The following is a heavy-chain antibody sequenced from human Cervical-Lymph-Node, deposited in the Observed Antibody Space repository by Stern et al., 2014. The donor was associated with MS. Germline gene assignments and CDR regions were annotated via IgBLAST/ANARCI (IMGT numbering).Heavy chain of an antibody. V-gene: IGHV1-69*01. CDR1: GGTFSKFP. CDR3: ALSSETSDRWYSLGYDL. J-gene: IGHJ5*02. CDR2: IFPVFGTP. Sequence: VQVVESRSEVTKPGSSVKVSFKASGGTFSKFPSSWVRQAPGQGLEWMGGIFPVFGTPTYSQEFRGRCTITSFGSTSTVYMDLSSLRSDDTAVYYCALSSETSDRWYSLGYDLWGQGTLVTVSS. D-gene: IGHD6-13*01.